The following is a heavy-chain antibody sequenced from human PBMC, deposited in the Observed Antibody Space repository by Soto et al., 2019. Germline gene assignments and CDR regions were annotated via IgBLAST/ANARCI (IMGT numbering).Heavy chain of an antibody. V-gene: IGHV3-7*03. D-gene: IGHD3-10*01. CDR2: IKRDGSEQ. CDR1: GFMFGSYW. J-gene: IGHJ4*02. Sequence: PGGSLRLSCTASGFMFGSYWMTWVRHVPGKGLQWVANIKRDGSEQYYVDSVKGRFTISRDNAKNSVYLQMNSLRAGDTALYYCSRENWFQDYWGQGTLVTVSS. CDR3: SRENWFQDY.